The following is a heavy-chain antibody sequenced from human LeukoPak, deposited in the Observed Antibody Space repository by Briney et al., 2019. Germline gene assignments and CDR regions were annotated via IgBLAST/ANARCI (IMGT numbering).Heavy chain of an antibody. CDR2: ISGSGGST. CDR3: ARGLTPEYRTEKVAGTFDY. J-gene: IGHJ4*02. V-gene: IGHV3-23*01. D-gene: IGHD6-19*01. Sequence: PGGSLRLSCAASGFTFSSYAMSWVRQAPGKGLEWVLAISGSGGSTYYADSVKGRFTTSRDNSKNTLYLQMNSLRAEDTAVYYCARGLTPEYRTEKVAGTFDYWGQGTLVTVSS. CDR1: GFTFSSYA.